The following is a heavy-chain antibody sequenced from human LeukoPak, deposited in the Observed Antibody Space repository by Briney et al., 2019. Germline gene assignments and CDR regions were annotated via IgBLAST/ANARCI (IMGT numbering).Heavy chain of an antibody. CDR1: GFTFSTYA. J-gene: IGHJ4*02. Sequence: GGSLRLSCAASGFTFSTYAMNWVRQAPGKGLEWVAVIWYDGSNKYYADSVKGRFTISRDNSKNTLYLQMNSLRAEDTAVYYCASEGGYGPFDYWGQGTLVTVSS. D-gene: IGHD5-12*01. V-gene: IGHV3-33*01. CDR2: IWYDGSNK. CDR3: ASEGGYGPFDY.